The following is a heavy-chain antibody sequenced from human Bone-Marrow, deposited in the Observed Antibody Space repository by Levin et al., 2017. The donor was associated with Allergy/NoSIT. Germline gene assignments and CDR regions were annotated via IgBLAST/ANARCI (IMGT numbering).Heavy chain of an antibody. CDR3: ARGGRDGYNRDTLRKGYYYGMDV. D-gene: IGHD5-24*01. CDR2: IYSGGST. CDR1: GFTVSSNY. V-gene: IGHV3-66*01. J-gene: IGHJ6*02. Sequence: PSETLSLTCAASGFTVSSNYMSWVRQAPGKGLEWVSVIYSGGSTYYADSVKGRFTISRDNSKNTLYLQMNSLRAEDTAVYYCARGGRDGYNRDTLRKGYYYGMDVWGQGTTVTVSS.